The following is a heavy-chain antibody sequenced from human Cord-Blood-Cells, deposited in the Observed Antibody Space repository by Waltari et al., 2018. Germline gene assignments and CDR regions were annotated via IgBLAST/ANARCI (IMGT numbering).Heavy chain of an antibody. V-gene: IGHV1-69*06. Sequence: QVQLVQSGAEVKKPGSSVKVSCKASGGTFSSYAISGLRRAPGQGLEWMGGIIPIFGTANYAQKFQGRVTITADKSTSTAYMELSSLRSEDTAVYYCARSVVPAAMWYAFDIWGQGTMVTVSS. D-gene: IGHD2-2*01. CDR2: IIPIFGTA. CDR3: ARSVVPAAMWYAFDI. CDR1: GGTFSSYA. J-gene: IGHJ3*02.